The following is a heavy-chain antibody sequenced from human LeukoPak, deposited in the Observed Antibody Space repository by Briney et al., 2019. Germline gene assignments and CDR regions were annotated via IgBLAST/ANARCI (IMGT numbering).Heavy chain of an antibody. Sequence: SQTLSLTCAISGDSVSSNSAAWNWIRQSPSRGLEWLGRTYYRSKWYNDYAVSVKSRITINPDTSKNQFSLQLNSVTPEDTAVYYCAREFGTPRYCSGGSCYAFRRDYYYYMDVWGKGTTVTVSS. J-gene: IGHJ6*03. CDR2: TYYRSKWYN. V-gene: IGHV6-1*01. D-gene: IGHD2-15*01. CDR1: GDSVSSNSAA. CDR3: AREFGTPRYCSGGSCYAFRRDYYYYMDV.